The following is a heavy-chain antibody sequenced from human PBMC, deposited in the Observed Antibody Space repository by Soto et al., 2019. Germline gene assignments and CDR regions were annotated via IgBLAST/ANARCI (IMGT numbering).Heavy chain of an antibody. D-gene: IGHD6-13*01. Sequence: EVQLLESGGGLVQPGGSLRLSCAASGFTFSSDAMSWVRQAPGKGLEWVSGISGSGGSRNYADSVKGRFTISRDNSKNTLYLQMNSLRAEDTAVYYCAKRELVLDYWGQGTLVTVSS. CDR3: AKRELVLDY. CDR2: ISGSGGSR. V-gene: IGHV3-23*01. CDR1: GFTFSSDA. J-gene: IGHJ4*02.